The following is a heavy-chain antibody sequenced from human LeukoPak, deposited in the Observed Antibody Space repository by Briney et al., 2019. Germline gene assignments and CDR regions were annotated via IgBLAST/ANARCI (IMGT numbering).Heavy chain of an antibody. J-gene: IGHJ4*02. CDR3: AKEGSGWLFDY. CDR2: IRPSGDNT. CDR1: GFIFSSYG. V-gene: IGHV3-NL1*01. D-gene: IGHD6-19*01. Sequence: GGSLRLSCAASGFIFSSYGMHWVRQAPGRGLEWVSSIRPSGDNTYYGDSVKGRFTISRDNSKNTLYLQMNSLRVEDTAVYYCAKEGSGWLFDYWGQGTLVTVSS.